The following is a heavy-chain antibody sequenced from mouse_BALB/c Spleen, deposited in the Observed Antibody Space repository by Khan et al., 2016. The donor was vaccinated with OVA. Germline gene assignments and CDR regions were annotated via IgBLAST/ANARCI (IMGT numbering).Heavy chain of an antibody. CDR2: INPSNGYT. J-gene: IGHJ3*01. Sequence: VQLLQSGAELARPGASVKMSCKASGYTFTSYTIHWIKKRPGQGLEWIGYINPSNGYTNYNQKFKDKATLTTDKSSTTADLQLRSLTSDDSAVYNCVRDGAYHRNDGWFAYWGQGTLVTVSA. CDR3: VRDGAYHRNDGWFAY. D-gene: IGHD2-14*01. V-gene: IGHV1-4*01. CDR1: GYTFTSYT.